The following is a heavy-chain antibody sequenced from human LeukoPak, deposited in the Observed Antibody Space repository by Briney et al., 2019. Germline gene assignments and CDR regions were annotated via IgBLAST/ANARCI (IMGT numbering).Heavy chain of an antibody. CDR1: GFTFNNYA. CDR2: ISGSGGST. V-gene: IGHV3-23*01. CDR3: ARDLSGYSYGYYDAFDI. D-gene: IGHD5-18*01. J-gene: IGHJ3*02. Sequence: GGSLRLSCAASGFTFNNYAMTWGRQAPGKGLEWVSAISGSGGSTYYADSVKGRFTISRDNSKNTLYLQMNSLRAEDTAVYYCARDLSGYSYGYYDAFDIWGQGTMVTVSS.